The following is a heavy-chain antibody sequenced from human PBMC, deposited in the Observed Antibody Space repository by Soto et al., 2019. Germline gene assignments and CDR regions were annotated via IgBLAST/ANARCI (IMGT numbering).Heavy chain of an antibody. CDR2: ISSSSSTR. CDR3: ARGGAARPDY. J-gene: IGHJ4*02. CDR1: GFTFSSYG. D-gene: IGHD6-6*01. Sequence: PGGSLRLSCAVSGFTFSSYGMNWVRQAPGKGLEWVSYISSSSSTRDYAESVKGRFTISRDNAKNSLYLQMNSLRDEDTAVYYCARGGAARPDYWGQGTLVTVSS. V-gene: IGHV3-48*02.